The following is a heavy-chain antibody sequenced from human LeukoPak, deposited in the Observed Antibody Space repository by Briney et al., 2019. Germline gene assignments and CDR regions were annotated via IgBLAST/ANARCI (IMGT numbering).Heavy chain of an antibody. V-gene: IGHV3-30*01. J-gene: IGHJ4*03. Sequence: GGSLRLSCAASGFTFSTYALDWVRQAPGKGLEWVGLISYDESTSYADSVKGRFTISRENSGDTLYLQMDSLRPEDTAVYFCARDTYGSSWSPLSFWGHGTLVTVSS. D-gene: IGHD6-13*01. CDR3: ARDTYGSSWSPLSF. CDR2: ISYDEST. CDR1: GFTFSTYA.